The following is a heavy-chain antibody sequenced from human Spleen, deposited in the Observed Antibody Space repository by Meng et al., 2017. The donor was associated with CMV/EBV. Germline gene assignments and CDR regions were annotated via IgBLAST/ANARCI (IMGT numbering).Heavy chain of an antibody. J-gene: IGHJ5*02. CDR3: AGDLRGATVTVVGLFDP. Sequence: GESLKISCAASAFTFSSYTMSWVRQAPGKGLEWVSGISESGGSTYYADSVKGRFTISRDNSKNTLYLQMNSLRAEDTAVYYCAGDLRGATVTVVGLFDPWGQGTLVTVSS. CDR2: ISESGGST. D-gene: IGHD4-11*01. V-gene: IGHV3-23*01. CDR1: AFTFSSYT.